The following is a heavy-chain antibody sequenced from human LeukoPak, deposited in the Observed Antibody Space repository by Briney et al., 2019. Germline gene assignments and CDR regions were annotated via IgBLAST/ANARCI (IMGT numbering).Heavy chain of an antibody. J-gene: IGHJ3*02. CDR3: ARDETYSSGWYDNNAFDI. V-gene: IGHV3-30-3*01. CDR1: GFTFSNYW. CDR2: ISYDGSNK. D-gene: IGHD6-19*01. Sequence: PGGSLRLSCAASGFTFSNYWMHWVRQAPGKGLEWVAVISYDGSNKYYADSVKGRFTISRDNSKNTLYLQMNSLRAEDTAVYYCARDETYSSGWYDNNAFDIWGQGTMVAVSS.